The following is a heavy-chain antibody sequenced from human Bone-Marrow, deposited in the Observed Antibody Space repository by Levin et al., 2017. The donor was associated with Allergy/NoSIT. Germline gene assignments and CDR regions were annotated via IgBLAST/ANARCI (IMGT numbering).Heavy chain of an antibody. Sequence: GGSLRLSCAASGFTFSSHGFYWVRQAPDKGLEWVAIIWFDGSKKYYSDSVKGRFTISRDNSKNTLYLQMNSLRAEDTAVYYCARDLSSASLDFRGQGTLVTVSS. D-gene: IGHD6-6*01. J-gene: IGHJ4*02. V-gene: IGHV3-33*07. CDR1: GFTFSSHG. CDR2: IWFDGSKK. CDR3: ARDLSSASLDF.